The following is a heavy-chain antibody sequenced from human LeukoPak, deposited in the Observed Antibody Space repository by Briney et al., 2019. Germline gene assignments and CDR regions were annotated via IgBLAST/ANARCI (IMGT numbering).Heavy chain of an antibody. CDR2: ISAYNGNT. V-gene: IGHV1-18*01. Sequence: ASGKVSCKASGYTFTSHGIRWVRQAPGQGLEWMGWISAYNGNTNYAQKLQGRVTMTTDTSTSTAYMELRSLRSDDTAVYYCARDCSSTSCRIDYWGQGTLVAVSS. J-gene: IGHJ4*02. D-gene: IGHD2-2*01. CDR1: GYTFTSHG. CDR3: ARDCSSTSCRIDY.